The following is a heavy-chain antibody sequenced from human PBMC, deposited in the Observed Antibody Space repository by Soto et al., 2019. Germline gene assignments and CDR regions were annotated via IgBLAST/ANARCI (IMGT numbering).Heavy chain of an antibody. D-gene: IGHD2-21*01. J-gene: IGHJ6*02. CDR2: INAGNGNT. CDR1: GYTFTSYA. Sequence: ASVKVSCKASGYTFTSYAMHWVRQAPGQRLEWMGWINAGNGNTKYSQKFQGRVTITRDTSASTAYMELSSLRSEDTAVYYCAGDQGTYCGIINSNYYYAMDGWGQGTTVSVSS. V-gene: IGHV1-3*01. CDR3: AGDQGTYCGIINSNYYYAMDG.